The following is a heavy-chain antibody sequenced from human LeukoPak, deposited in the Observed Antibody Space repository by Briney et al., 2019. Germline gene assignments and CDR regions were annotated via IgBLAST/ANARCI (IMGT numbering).Heavy chain of an antibody. J-gene: IGHJ6*02. CDR3: AREKPADYGSGSYDLQYYYFGMDV. Sequence: LAGGSLRLSYAASEFTLSNYWMHWVRQAPGKGLVWVSRINNDGSSTSYADSVKGRFTVSRDNAKSTVYLQMISLGDEDTAVYYCAREKPADYGSGSYDLQYYYFGMDVWGQGTTVTVSS. CDR2: INNDGSST. CDR1: EFTLSNYW. V-gene: IGHV3-74*01. D-gene: IGHD3-10*01.